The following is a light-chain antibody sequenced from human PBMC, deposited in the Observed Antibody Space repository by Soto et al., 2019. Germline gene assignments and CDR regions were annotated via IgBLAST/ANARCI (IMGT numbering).Light chain of an antibody. CDR1: QSISSY. CDR2: DAS. V-gene: IGKV3-11*01. J-gene: IGKJ4*01. Sequence: EIVLTQSPATLSLSPGERATLSCRASQSISSYLAWYQQKPGQAPRLLIYDASNRVTGIPARFSGSGSRTDFTLTISSLEPEDFAVYYCQQRRTWLSFGGGTKVEIK. CDR3: QQRRTWLS.